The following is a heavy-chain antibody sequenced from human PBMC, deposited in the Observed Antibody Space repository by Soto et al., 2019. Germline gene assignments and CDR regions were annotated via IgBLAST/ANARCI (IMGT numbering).Heavy chain of an antibody. CDR2: ISSSSSYI. J-gene: IGHJ3*02. D-gene: IGHD3-22*01. CDR1: GFTFSSYS. V-gene: IGHV3-21*01. Sequence: PGGSLRLSCAASGFTFSSYSMNWVRQAPGKGLEWVSSISSSSSYIYYADSVKGRFTISRDNAKNSLYLQMNSLRAEDTAVYYCARDPSMPSITMIAVVPHGDAFDIWGQGTMVTVSS. CDR3: ARDPSMPSITMIAVVPHGDAFDI.